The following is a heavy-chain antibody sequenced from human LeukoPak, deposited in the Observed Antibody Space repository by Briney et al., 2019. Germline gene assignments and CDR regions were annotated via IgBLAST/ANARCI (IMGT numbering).Heavy chain of an antibody. Sequence: SEALSLTCTVYGGSFSGYYWSWIRQPPGKGLEWLGEINHSGSTNYNPSLKSRVTISLDTSKNHFSLKLSSVTAADTAVYYCPRGVVIHVGLRNYWGQGALVTVSS. CDR3: PRGVVIHVGLRNY. J-gene: IGHJ4*02. V-gene: IGHV4-34*01. CDR2: INHSGST. CDR1: GGSFSGYY. D-gene: IGHD2-15*01.